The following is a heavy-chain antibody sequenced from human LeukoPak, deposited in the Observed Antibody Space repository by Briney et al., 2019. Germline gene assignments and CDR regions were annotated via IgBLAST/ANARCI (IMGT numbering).Heavy chain of an antibody. J-gene: IGHJ6*02. CDR3: ARDRTVTDDYYYYYGMDV. CDR2: IYTSGST. CDR1: GGSISSYY. V-gene: IGHV4-4*07. Sequence: PSETLSLTCTVSGGSISSYYWSWIRQPAGKGLEWIGRIYTSGSTNYNPSLKSRVTMSVDTSKNQFSLKLGSVTAADTAVYYCARDRTVTDDYYYYYGMDVWGQGTTVTVSS. D-gene: IGHD4-17*01.